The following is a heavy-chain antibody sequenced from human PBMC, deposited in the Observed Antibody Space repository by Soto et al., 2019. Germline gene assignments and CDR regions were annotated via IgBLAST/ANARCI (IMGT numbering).Heavy chain of an antibody. CDR2: IYSSGNS. J-gene: IGHJ5*02. Sequence: GGFLRLSCTTAGFTVGSSHMRWVLQAPGKGLDWVSVIYSSGNSYYAVSVQGRFTISRDNSKNTVYLQMNSLRGEDTAIYYCARLGPYGSETYSFRYNWFDPWGQGTLVTVSS. V-gene: IGHV3-53*01. D-gene: IGHD3-10*01. CDR3: ARLGPYGSETYSFRYNWFDP. CDR1: GFTVGSSH.